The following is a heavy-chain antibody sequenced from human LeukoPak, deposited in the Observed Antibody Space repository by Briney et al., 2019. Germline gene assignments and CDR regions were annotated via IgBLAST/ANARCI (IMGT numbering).Heavy chain of an antibody. Sequence: PGGSLRLSCAASGFTFSSYWMSWVRQAQGKGLEWVANIKQDGSEKYYVDSVKGRFTISRDNAKNSLYLQMNSLRAEDTAVYYCAREGSSGYYTGYFDYWGQGTLVTVSS. D-gene: IGHD3-22*01. CDR1: GFTFSSYW. J-gene: IGHJ4*02. CDR2: IKQDGSEK. CDR3: AREGSSGYYTGYFDY. V-gene: IGHV3-7*01.